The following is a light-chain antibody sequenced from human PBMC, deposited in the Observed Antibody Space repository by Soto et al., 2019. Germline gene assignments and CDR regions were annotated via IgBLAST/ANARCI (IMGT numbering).Light chain of an antibody. J-gene: IGKJ4*01. V-gene: IGKV3-20*01. CDR1: QSVSSKY. CDR2: GTS. Sequence: EIVLTQSPGTLSLSPGERATLSCRASQSVSSKYLAWYQQKPGQAPRVLIYGTSIRASGVPERFSGGGSGTDFTLTITRLEPEDFAVYYCQQYDHLPPAFGGGTKVEIK. CDR3: QQYDHLPPA.